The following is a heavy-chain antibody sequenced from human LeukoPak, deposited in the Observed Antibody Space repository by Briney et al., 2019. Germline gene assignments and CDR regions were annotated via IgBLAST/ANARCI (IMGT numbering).Heavy chain of an antibody. CDR1: GGSISSGGYY. Sequence: SQTLSLTCTVSGGSISSGGYYWSWIRQHPGKGLEWIGYIYYSGSTYYNPSLKSRVTISIDTSKNEFSLKLSSVTAADTAVYFCARVPTDDAFDIWGQGTMVTVSS. CDR2: IYYSGST. CDR3: ARVPTDDAFDI. V-gene: IGHV4-31*03. J-gene: IGHJ3*02.